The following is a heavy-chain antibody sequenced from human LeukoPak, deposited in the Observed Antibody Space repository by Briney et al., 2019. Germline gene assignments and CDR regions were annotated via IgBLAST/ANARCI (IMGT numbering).Heavy chain of an antibody. Sequence: SETLSLTCTVSGGSIRNYYWSWIRQPAGKGLEWIGRIYTSGSTNYNPSLKSRVTISVDTSKNQFSLKLSSVTAADTAVYYCARGHLLWWRTSSDYYYYMDVWGKGTTVTVSS. V-gene: IGHV4-4*07. CDR3: ARGHLLWWRTSSDYYYYMDV. J-gene: IGHJ6*03. CDR2: IYTSGST. CDR1: GGSIRNYY. D-gene: IGHD2-21*01.